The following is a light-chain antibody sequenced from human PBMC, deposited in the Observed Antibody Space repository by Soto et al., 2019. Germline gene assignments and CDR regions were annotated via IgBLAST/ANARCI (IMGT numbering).Light chain of an antibody. CDR3: CSYTTTSTLVV. CDR2: DVS. Sequence: QSALTQPASVSGSPGQSITISCTGTSSDVGGYNYVSWYQQYPGKAPKLMIYDVSNRPSGVSNRFSGSKSGNTASLTISGLQAEDEAEYYCCSYTTTSTLVVFGGGTKLTVL. J-gene: IGLJ2*01. V-gene: IGLV2-14*01. CDR1: SSDVGGYNY.